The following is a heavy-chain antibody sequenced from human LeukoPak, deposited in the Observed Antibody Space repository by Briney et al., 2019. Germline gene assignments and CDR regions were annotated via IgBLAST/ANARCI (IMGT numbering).Heavy chain of an antibody. CDR2: ISGSGGST. Sequence: GGSLRLSCAASGFTFSSYAMSWVRQAPGKGLECVSAISGSGGSTYYADSVKGRLTISRDNSKNTLYLQMNSLRAEDTAVYYCANAARANLGSDYWGQGTLVTVSS. CDR3: ANAARANLGSDY. J-gene: IGHJ4*02. CDR1: GFTFSSYA. V-gene: IGHV3-23*01. D-gene: IGHD5-24*01.